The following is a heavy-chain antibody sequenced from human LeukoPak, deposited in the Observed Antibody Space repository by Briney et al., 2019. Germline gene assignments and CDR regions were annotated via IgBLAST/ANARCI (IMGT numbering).Heavy chain of an antibody. J-gene: IGHJ5*02. CDR3: AKDVGGRGSYPNWYDP. CDR2: ISASGGST. Sequence: GGSLRLSCTASEFTFSSYAMSWVRQAPGKGLEWVSAISASGGSTYYADSVKGRSTISRDNSKNMLYLQMNNLRAEDTAVYYCAKDVGGRGSYPNWYDPWGQGTLVTVSS. D-gene: IGHD1-26*01. V-gene: IGHV3-23*01. CDR1: EFTFSSYA.